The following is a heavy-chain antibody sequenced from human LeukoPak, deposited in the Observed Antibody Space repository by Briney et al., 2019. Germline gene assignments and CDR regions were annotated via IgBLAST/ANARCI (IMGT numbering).Heavy chain of an antibody. Sequence: SETLSLTCTVSSGSVSSGVSWWNCMRQPAGKGVEWIGRIYVSGTTNYSPALKRRATISIDATKNHFSLQLNSMTAADTAVYYCARTPLYCSGGSCYIDYWGQGTLVTVSS. J-gene: IGHJ4*02. V-gene: IGHV4-61*02. CDR1: SGSVSSGVSW. CDR2: IYVSGTT. CDR3: ARTPLYCSGGSCYIDY. D-gene: IGHD2-15*01.